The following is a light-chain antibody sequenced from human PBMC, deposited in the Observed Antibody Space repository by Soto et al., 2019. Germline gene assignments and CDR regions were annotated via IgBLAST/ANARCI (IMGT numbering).Light chain of an antibody. CDR1: QSVSDW. Sequence: DIQMTQSPSTLSASVGDRVTLTCRASQSVSDWLAWYQQKPGKAPKVLIYKASNLESGVPSRFSGSGSGTVFTLTISSLQPDDSATYYCQQYNTFSPYTFGQGTKLEIK. J-gene: IGKJ2*01. CDR2: KAS. CDR3: QQYNTFSPYT. V-gene: IGKV1-5*03.